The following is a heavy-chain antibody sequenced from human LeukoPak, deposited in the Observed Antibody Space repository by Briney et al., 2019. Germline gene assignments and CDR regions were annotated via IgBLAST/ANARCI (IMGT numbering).Heavy chain of an antibody. CDR3: ASGVRGGTVY. CDR2: IYYSGST. CDR1: GGSISSGGYY. J-gene: IGHJ4*02. V-gene: IGHV4-31*03. Sequence: SESRSLTCTVSGGSISSGGYYWSWIRQHPGKGLEWIGYIYYSGSTYYNPSLKSRVTISVDTSKNQFSLKLSSVTAADTAVYYCASGVRGGTVYWGQATVVTVPS. D-gene: IGHD3-10*01.